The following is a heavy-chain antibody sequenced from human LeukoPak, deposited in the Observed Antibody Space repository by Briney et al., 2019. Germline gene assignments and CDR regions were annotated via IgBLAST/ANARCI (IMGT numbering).Heavy chain of an antibody. CDR2: VYYSGST. D-gene: IGHD7-27*01. CDR1: GDFITAYY. CDR3: ASNTGTVFDY. V-gene: IGHV4-59*01. Sequence: PSETLSLTCTVSGDFITAYYWSWIRQPPGKGLEWIGYVYYSGSTEYNPTLRSRVTISLEMSKHQFSLNLTSVTAADTAVYYCASNTGTVFDYWGQGALVTVSS. J-gene: IGHJ4*02.